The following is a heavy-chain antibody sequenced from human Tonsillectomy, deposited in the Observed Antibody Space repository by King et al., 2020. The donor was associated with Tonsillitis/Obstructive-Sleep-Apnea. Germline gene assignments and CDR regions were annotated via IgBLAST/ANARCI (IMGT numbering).Heavy chain of an antibody. CDR2: ITWNSGTI. CDR3: VKGGFLEWLFHV. D-gene: IGHD3-3*01. V-gene: IGHV3-9*01. CDR1: GFTFDDYA. Sequence: VQLVESGGGLVQPGRSLRLSCAASGFTFDDYAMHWVRQVPGKGLEWVSGITWNSGTIGYADSVKGRFTISRDNAKNSLYLQMNSLRAEDTALYYCVKGGFLEWLFHVWGQGTLVTVSS. J-gene: IGHJ4*02.